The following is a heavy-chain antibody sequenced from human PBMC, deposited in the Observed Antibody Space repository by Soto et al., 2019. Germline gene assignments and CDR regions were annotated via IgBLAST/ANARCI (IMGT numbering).Heavy chain of an antibody. J-gene: IGHJ5*02. CDR3: ARDWIVVVPAHYNWIDP. D-gene: IGHD2-2*01. V-gene: IGHV3-33*01. CDR1: GFTFSSYG. Sequence: QVQLVESGGGVVQPGRSLRLSCAASGFTFSSYGMHWVRQAPGKGLEWVAVIWYDGSNKYYADSVKGRFTISRDNSKNTLYLQMNSLRAEDTAVYYCARDWIVVVPAHYNWIDPWGQGTLVTVSS. CDR2: IWYDGSNK.